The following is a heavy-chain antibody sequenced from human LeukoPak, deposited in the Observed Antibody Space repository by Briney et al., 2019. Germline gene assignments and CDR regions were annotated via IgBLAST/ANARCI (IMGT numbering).Heavy chain of an antibody. CDR3: ARKTDLSGMDV. V-gene: IGHV1-2*04. CDR1: GYTFTGYY. CDR2: INPNSGGT. Sequence: ASVKVSCKASGYTFTGYYMNWVRQAPGQGLEWMGWINPNSGGTNYAQKSQGWVTMTRDTSISTAYMELSRLRSDDTAVYYCARKTDLSGMDVWGQGTTVTVSS. D-gene: IGHD1-1*01. J-gene: IGHJ6*02.